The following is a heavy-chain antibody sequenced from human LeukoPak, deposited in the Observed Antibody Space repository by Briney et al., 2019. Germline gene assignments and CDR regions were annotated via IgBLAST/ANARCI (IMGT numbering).Heavy chain of an antibody. Sequence: SETLSLTCTVSGGSVSSGSYYWSWIRQPPGKGLEWIGYIYYSGSTNYNPSLKGRVTISVDTSKNQFSLKLSSVTAADTAVYYCARDSWFGELLYYWGQGTLVTVSS. CDR3: ARDSWFGELLYY. CDR1: GGSVSSGSYY. D-gene: IGHD3-10*01. CDR2: IYYSGST. J-gene: IGHJ4*02. V-gene: IGHV4-61*01.